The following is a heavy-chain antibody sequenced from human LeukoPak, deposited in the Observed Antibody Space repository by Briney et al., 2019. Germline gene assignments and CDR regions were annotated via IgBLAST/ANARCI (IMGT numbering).Heavy chain of an antibody. J-gene: IGHJ4*02. CDR1: GFTLGSYS. V-gene: IGHV3-48*04. Sequence: GGSLRLSCAASGFTLGSYSLNWVRQAPGKGLEWVSFISSSSITIYYADSVKGRFTISRDNAENSLYLQMDSLRAEHTAVYYCARDRGGSYSAIDYWGQGTLVTVSS. CDR3: ARDRGGSYSAIDY. D-gene: IGHD2-15*01. CDR2: ISSSSITI.